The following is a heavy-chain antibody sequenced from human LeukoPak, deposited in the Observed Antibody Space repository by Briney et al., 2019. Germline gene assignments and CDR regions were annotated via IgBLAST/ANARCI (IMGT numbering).Heavy chain of an antibody. Sequence: SETLSLTCTVSGGSISSYYWSWIRQPPGKGLEWIGYIYYSGSTNYNPSLKSRVTISVDTSKDQFSLKLSSVTAADTAVYYCARAGYYYDSSGYYSYDYWGQGTLVTVSS. J-gene: IGHJ4*02. CDR2: IYYSGST. V-gene: IGHV4-59*01. CDR1: GGSISSYY. D-gene: IGHD3-22*01. CDR3: ARAGYYYDSSGYYSYDY.